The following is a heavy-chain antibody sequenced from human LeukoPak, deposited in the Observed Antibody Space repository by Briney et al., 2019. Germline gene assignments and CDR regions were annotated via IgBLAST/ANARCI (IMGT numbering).Heavy chain of an antibody. CDR3: ARVGSGDTAHRAAFDI. CDR1: GGTFSSYA. V-gene: IGHV1-69*05. Sequence: SVKVSCRASGGTFSSYAISWVRQAPGQGLEWMGGIIPIFGTANYAQKFQGRVTITTDESTSTAYMELSSLRSEDTAVYYCARVGSGDTAHRAAFDIWGQGTMVTVSS. D-gene: IGHD5-18*01. J-gene: IGHJ3*02. CDR2: IIPIFGTA.